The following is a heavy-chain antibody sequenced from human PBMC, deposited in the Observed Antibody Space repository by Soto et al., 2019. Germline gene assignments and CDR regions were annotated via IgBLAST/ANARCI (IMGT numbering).Heavy chain of an antibody. V-gene: IGHV1-69*01. CDR1: GGTFSSYA. D-gene: IGHD2-2*01. CDR3: ARAGCSSTSCYHNWFDS. J-gene: IGHJ5*01. CDR2: IIPIFGTA. Sequence: QVQLVQSGAEVKKPGSSVKVSCKASGGTFSSYAISWVRQAPGQGLEWMGEIIPIFGTANYAQKFQGRVTITADESTSTAYMELSSLRSEDPAVYYCARAGCSSTSCYHNWFDSWGQGTLVTVSS.